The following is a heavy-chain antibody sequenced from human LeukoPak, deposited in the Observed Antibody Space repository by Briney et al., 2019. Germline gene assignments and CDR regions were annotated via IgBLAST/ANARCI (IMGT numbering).Heavy chain of an antibody. CDR2: TSGSGVNS. V-gene: IGHV3-23*01. CDR1: GFTLRSYD. CDR3: AKEYSGYDFDY. Sequence: QPGGSLRLSCAASGFTLRSYDMSWVRQAPGKGLEWVAATSGSGVNSYYADSVRGRFTISRDNSQNTLYLQMDSLRAEDTALYYCAKEYSGYDFDYWGRGTLVTVSS. J-gene: IGHJ4*02. D-gene: IGHD5-12*01.